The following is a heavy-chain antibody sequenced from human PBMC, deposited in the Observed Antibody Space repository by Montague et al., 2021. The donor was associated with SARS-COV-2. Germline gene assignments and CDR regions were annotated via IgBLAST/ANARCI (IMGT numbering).Heavy chain of an antibody. CDR1: GGSFSGYY. V-gene: IGHV4-34*01. D-gene: IGHD3-22*01. CDR2: INHSGST. CDR3: ASFPSGYYDSSGYHI. J-gene: IGHJ4*02. Sequence: SETRSLTCAVYGGSFSGYYWSWIRQPPGKGLEWIGEINHSGSTNYNPSLKSRVTISVDTSKNQFSLKLSSVTAADTAVYYCASFPSGYYDSSGYHIWGQGTLVTVSS.